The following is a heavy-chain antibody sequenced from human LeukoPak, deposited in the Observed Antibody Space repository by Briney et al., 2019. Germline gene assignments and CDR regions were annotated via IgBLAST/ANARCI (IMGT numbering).Heavy chain of an antibody. Sequence: ASVKVSCKASGYTFLSYGISWVRQAPGQGLEWMGWISVYNGNTNYAQKFRGRVTMTTDTSTKTAYMELRSLRFDDTAVYYCVRSQWSSWFFDYWGQGILVTVSS. CDR1: GYTFLSYG. V-gene: IGHV1-18*01. CDR2: ISVYNGNT. D-gene: IGHD6-13*01. J-gene: IGHJ4*02. CDR3: VRSQWSSWFFDY.